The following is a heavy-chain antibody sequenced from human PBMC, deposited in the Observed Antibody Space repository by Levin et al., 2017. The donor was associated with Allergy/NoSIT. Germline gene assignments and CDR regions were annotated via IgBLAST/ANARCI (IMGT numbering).Heavy chain of an antibody. J-gene: IGHJ4*02. CDR2: IYSTGSP. CDR3: ARNRNHVDY. V-gene: IGHV4-4*07. CDR1: AGSFSREY. Sequence: SAPLSLPFLFSAGSFSREYWTWIRQPAGKGLEWIGRIYSTGSPTYNPSLKSRATMSVDSSKHQLFLQLTSVTAADTAVYYCARNRNHVDYWGRGILVTVSS. D-gene: IGHD1-14*01.